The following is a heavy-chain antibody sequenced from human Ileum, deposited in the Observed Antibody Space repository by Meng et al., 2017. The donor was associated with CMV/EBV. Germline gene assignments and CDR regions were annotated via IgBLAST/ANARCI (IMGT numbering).Heavy chain of an antibody. J-gene: IGHJ4*02. CDR2: ISSSSSDI. CDR1: GFTFSSYS. Sequence: GGSLRLSCAASGFTFSSYSMNWVRQAPGKGLEWVSSISSSSSDIYYADSVKGRFTISRDNAKNSLYLHLNSLRSEDTAVYYCARVGWGCSFDYWGQGTLVTVSS. V-gene: IGHV3-21*01. D-gene: IGHD3-10*01. CDR3: ARVGWGCSFDY.